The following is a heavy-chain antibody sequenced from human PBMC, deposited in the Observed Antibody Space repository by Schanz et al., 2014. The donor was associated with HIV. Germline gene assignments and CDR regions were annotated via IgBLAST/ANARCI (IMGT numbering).Heavy chain of an antibody. CDR3: VKAYSSGFSGAGS. V-gene: IGHV3-23*01. J-gene: IGHJ5*02. CDR2: ITGSGVST. Sequence: EVQLLESGGGLVQPGGSLRLTCAASGFTFRSYAMTWVRQAPGKGLDWVSGITGSGVSTYYADSVKGRFTISRDNSKNTLYLQMNSLRIDDTAIYYCVKAYSSGFSGAGSWGQGALVTVSS. CDR1: GFTFRSYA. D-gene: IGHD5-18*01.